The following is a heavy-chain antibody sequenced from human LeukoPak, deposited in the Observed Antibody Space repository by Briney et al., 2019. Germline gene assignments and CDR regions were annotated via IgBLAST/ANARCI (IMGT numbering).Heavy chain of an antibody. D-gene: IGHD5-12*01. J-gene: IGHJ4*02. V-gene: IGHV3-15*01. CDR1: GFTFSNAW. Sequence: PGGSLRLSCAASGFTFSNAWMSWVRQAPGKGLEWVGRIKSKTDGGTTDYAAPVKGRFTISRDDSKNTLYLQMISLKTEDTAVYYCTTRGYSGYDLRDYWGQGTLVTVSS. CDR2: IKSKTDGGTT. CDR3: TTRGYSGYDLRDY.